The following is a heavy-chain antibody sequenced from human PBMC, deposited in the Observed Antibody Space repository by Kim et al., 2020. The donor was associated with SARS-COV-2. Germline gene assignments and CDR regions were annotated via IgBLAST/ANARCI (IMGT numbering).Heavy chain of an antibody. D-gene: IGHD3-10*01. V-gene: IGHV3-23*01. CDR2: IIGSGGSA. J-gene: IGHJ6*03. Sequence: GGSLRLSCAASGFTFSSYAVSWVRQAPGKGLQWVSGIIGSGGSAYYADSVKGRFTISRDNSKNTLYLQMNSLRAEDTAEYYCAKSRLWFGELLPDMDVWG. CDR1: GFTFSSYA. CDR3: AKSRLWFGELLPDMDV.